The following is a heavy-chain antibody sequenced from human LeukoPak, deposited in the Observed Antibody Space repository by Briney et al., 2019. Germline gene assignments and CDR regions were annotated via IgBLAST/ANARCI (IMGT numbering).Heavy chain of an antibody. CDR1: GGSISSYY. J-gene: IGHJ4*02. CDR2: IYYSGST. V-gene: IGHV4-59*12. D-gene: IGHD3-3*01. CDR3: ARASITIFGVVLTDY. Sequence: PSETLSLTCTVSGGSISSYYWSWIRQPPGKGLEWIGYIYYSGSTNYNPSLKSRVTISVDTSKNQFSLKLSSVTAADTAVYYCARASITIFGVVLTDYWGQGTLVTVSS.